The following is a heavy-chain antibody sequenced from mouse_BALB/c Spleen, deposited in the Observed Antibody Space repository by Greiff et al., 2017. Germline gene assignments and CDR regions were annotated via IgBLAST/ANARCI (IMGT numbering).Heavy chain of an antibody. D-gene: IGHD1-2*01. J-gene: IGHJ2*01. CDR1: GFTFSSYA. CDR2: ISSGGSYT. CDR3: AKQYGGLDY. V-gene: IGHV5-9-3*01. Sequence: EVKLVESGGGLVKPGGSLKLSCAASGFTFSSYAMSWVRQTPEKRLEWVASISSGGSYTYYPDSVKGRFTIARDNAKNTLYLQMSSLRSEDTAMYCCAKQYGGLDYWGQGTTLTVSS.